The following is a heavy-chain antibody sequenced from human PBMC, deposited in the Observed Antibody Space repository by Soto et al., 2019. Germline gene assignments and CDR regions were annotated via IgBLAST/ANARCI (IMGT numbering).Heavy chain of an antibody. CDR3: ARGEPYSSSSDYFDY. J-gene: IGHJ4*02. D-gene: IGHD6-13*01. Sequence: GGSLRLSCAASGFTFSSYNMNWVRQAPGKGLEWVSSISSSSSYTYYADSMKGRFTISRDNAKNSLYLQMNSLRAEDTAVYYCARGEPYSSSSDYFDYWGQGTLVTVSS. CDR1: GFTFSSYN. CDR2: ISSSSSYT. V-gene: IGHV3-21*01.